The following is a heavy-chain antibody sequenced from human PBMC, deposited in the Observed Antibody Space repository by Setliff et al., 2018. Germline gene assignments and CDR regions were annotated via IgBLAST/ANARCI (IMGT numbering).Heavy chain of an antibody. J-gene: IGHJ4*02. CDR1: GGSFSTYY. D-gene: IGHD5-12*01. CDR2: VYYSGAA. CDR3: ARGGTFRYFDY. Sequence: SETLSLTCTVSGGSFSTYYWSWIRQAPGKGLEWIGHVYYSGAANYNPSLKSRVTVSVDTSKNQFSLRLISVTVADTAVYYCARGGTFRYFDYWGQGTPVTVSS. V-gene: IGHV4-59*01.